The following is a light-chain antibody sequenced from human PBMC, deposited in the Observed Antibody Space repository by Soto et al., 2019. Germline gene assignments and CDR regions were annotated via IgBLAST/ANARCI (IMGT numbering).Light chain of an antibody. CDR3: QPYNKWPIT. CDR2: RAS. V-gene: IGKV3-15*01. J-gene: IGKJ5*01. CDR1: QSVDSL. Sequence: EIVMTQSPATLSVSPGQTATLSCKTTQSVDSLLAWYQQKPGQAPRLLIYRASTRTTGIPARFSGSGSGTEFTLTINSLESEDFAVYYCQPYNKWPITFGQGTRLEIK.